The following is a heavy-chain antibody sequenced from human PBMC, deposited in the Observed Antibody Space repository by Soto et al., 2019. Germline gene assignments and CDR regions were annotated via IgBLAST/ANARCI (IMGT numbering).Heavy chain of an antibody. CDR2: ISYDGSNK. J-gene: IGHJ5*02. Sequence: GGSLRLSCAASGFTFSSYGMHWVRQAPGKGLEWVAVISYDGSNKYYADSVKGRFTVSRDNSKNTLYLQMNSLRAEDTAVYYCAKVSGIAVVVGWFDPWGQGTLVTVSS. D-gene: IGHD6-19*01. CDR1: GFTFSSYG. V-gene: IGHV3-30*18. CDR3: AKVSGIAVVVGWFDP.